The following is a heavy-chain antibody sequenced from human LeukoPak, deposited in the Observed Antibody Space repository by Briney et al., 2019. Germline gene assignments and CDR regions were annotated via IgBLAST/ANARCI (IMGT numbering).Heavy chain of an antibody. CDR3: ATDRSSGGYYEPGDAFDI. CDR2: FDPEDGET. D-gene: IGHD1-26*01. J-gene: IGHJ3*02. CDR1: GYTLTESS. V-gene: IGHV1-24*01. Sequence: ASVKVSCKVSGYTLTESSMHWVRQAPGKGLEWMGGFDPEDGETIYAQKFQGRVTMTEDTSTDTAYMELSSLRSEDTAVYYCATDRSSGGYYEPGDAFDIWGKGQWSPSLQ.